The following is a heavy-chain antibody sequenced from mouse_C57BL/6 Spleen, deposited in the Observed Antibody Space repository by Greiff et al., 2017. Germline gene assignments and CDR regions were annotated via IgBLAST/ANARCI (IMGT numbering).Heavy chain of an antibody. CDR1: GYAFSSSW. CDR2: IYPGDGDT. D-gene: IGHD1-1*01. CDR3: ARSPFITTVVGFDY. V-gene: IGHV1-82*01. Sequence: VQLQQSGPELVKPGASVKISCKASGYAFSSSWMNWVKQRPGKGLEWIGRIYPGDGDTNYNGKFKGKATLTPDKSSSTAYMQLSSLTSEDSAVYFCARSPFITTVVGFDYWGQGTTLTVSS. J-gene: IGHJ2*01.